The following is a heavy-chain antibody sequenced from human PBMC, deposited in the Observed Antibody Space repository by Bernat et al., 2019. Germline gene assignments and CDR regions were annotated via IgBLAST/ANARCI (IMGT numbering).Heavy chain of an antibody. Sequence: EVQLVESGGGLVKPGGSLRLSCAASGFTFSSYSMNWVRQAPGKGLEWVSYISSSSYIYYADSVKGRFTISRDNAKNSLYLQMNSLRAEDTAVYYCAREITFGGVIEDYWGQGTLVTVSS. D-gene: IGHD3-16*02. J-gene: IGHJ4*02. CDR2: ISSSSYI. V-gene: IGHV3-21*05. CDR3: AREITFGGVIEDY. CDR1: GFTFSSYS.